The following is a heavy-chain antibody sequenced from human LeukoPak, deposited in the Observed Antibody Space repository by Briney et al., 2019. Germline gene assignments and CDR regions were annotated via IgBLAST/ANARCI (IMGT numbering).Heavy chain of an antibody. J-gene: IGHJ5*02. CDR3: ARGRGRKTGSHNWFDP. D-gene: IGHD1-14*01. Sequence: SETLSLTCAVYGGSFSGYYWSWIRQPPGKGLEWIGEINHSGSTNYNPSLKSRVTISVDTSKNQFSLKLSSVTAADTAVYYCARGRGRKTGSHNWFDPWGQGTLVTVSS. CDR2: INHSGST. CDR1: GGSFSGYY. V-gene: IGHV4-34*01.